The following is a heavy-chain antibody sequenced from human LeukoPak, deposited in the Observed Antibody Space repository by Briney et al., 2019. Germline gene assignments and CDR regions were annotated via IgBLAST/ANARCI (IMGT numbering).Heavy chain of an antibody. Sequence: GGSLRLSCAASGFTFVNAWMTWVRQAPGKGLEWVGRIKSKADGGTTDYAAPVKGRFTISRDGSRKMVYLQMNSLRSEDTAVYYCTTSYCSGRKCNARGWGQGTLVTVSS. D-gene: IGHD2-15*01. CDR3: TTSYCSGRKCNARG. CDR2: IKSKADGGTT. V-gene: IGHV3-15*01. J-gene: IGHJ4*02. CDR1: GFTFVNAW.